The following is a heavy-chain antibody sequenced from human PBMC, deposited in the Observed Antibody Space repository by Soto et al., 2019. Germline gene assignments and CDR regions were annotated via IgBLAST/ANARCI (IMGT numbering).Heavy chain of an antibody. D-gene: IGHD2-8*02. CDR1: GSSSAGSSY. CDR3: ARGMTPPGAPAWYYFDY. Sequence: XETLCLTCSVSGSSSAGSSYWSWIRQPAVKGLEWIGRFSLSGTTNYSPSLRSRVTMSADVSKNQFSLRLTSVTAADTALYYCARGMTPPGAPAWYYFDYWGQGTLVTVSS. V-gene: IGHV4-4*07. CDR2: FSLSGTT. J-gene: IGHJ4*02.